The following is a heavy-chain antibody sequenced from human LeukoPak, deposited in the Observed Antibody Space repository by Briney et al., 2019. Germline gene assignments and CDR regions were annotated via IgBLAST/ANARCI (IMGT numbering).Heavy chain of an antibody. V-gene: IGHV3-23*01. J-gene: IGHJ6*03. CDR3: AKGAVATSYYYYYMDV. CDR1: GFTFSSYG. D-gene: IGHD5-12*01. CDR2: ISGSGGST. Sequence: GGSLRLSCAASGFTFSSYGMSWVRQAPGKGLEWVSAISGSGGSTYYADSVKGRFTISRDNSKNTLYLQMNSLRAEDTAVYYCAKGAVATSYYYYYMDVWGKGTTVTISS.